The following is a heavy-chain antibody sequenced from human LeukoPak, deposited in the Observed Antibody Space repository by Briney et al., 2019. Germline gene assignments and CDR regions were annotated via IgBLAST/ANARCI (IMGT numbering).Heavy chain of an antibody. D-gene: IGHD1-26*01. Sequence: GGSLRLSCAASGFTFSSYAMHWVRQAPGKGLEWVAVMSYDGSNKYYADSVKGRFTISRDNSKNTLYLQMNSLRAEDTAVYYCAREVYSGSPGQNWFDPWGQGTLVTVSS. J-gene: IGHJ5*02. CDR1: GFTFSSYA. V-gene: IGHV3-30*04. CDR3: AREVYSGSPGQNWFDP. CDR2: MSYDGSNK.